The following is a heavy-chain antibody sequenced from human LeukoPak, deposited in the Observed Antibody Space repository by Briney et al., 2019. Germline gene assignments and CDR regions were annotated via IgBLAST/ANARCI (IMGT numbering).Heavy chain of an antibody. Sequence: GGSLRLSCAASGFTFSSYAMSWVRQAPGKGLEWVSAISGSGGSTYYADSVKGRFTISRDNSKNTLYLQMNSLRAEDTAVYYCAKGTNQLLYFMGAVYYYYMDVWGKGTTVTVS. D-gene: IGHD2-2*02. CDR3: AKGTNQLLYFMGAVYYYYMDV. J-gene: IGHJ6*03. CDR2: ISGSGGST. V-gene: IGHV3-23*01. CDR1: GFTFSSYA.